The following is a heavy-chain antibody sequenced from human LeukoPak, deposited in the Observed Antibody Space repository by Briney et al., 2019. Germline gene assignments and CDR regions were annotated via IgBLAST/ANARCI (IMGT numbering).Heavy chain of an antibody. CDR3: ARIPDLSYYYDSSGLG. Sequence: GGSLSLSCAASGSSFSSYAMSLVRQAPGKGLAWVSSIGGSGGSIYYADSVQGRFTISRDNSKNTLYLQMNSLRVEDTAVYYCARIPDLSYYYDSSGLGWGQGTLVTVSS. CDR1: GSSFSSYA. J-gene: IGHJ4*02. D-gene: IGHD3-22*01. CDR2: IGGSGGSI. V-gene: IGHV3-23*01.